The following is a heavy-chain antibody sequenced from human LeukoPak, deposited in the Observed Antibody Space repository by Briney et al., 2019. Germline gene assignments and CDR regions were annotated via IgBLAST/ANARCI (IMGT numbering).Heavy chain of an antibody. V-gene: IGHV4-4*07. D-gene: IGHD6-13*01. CDR3: AREGAIAAAGTYFDY. Sequence: SETLSLTCTVSDDSISDYYRGWIRQPAGKGLEWIGRIYTSGSTNYNPSLKSRVTMSVDTSKNQFSLKLSSVTAADTAVYYCAREGAIAAAGTYFDYWGQGTLVTVSS. CDR1: DDSISDYY. CDR2: IYTSGST. J-gene: IGHJ4*02.